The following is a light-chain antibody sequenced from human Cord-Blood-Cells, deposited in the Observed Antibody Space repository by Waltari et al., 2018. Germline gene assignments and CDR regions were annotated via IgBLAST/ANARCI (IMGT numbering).Light chain of an antibody. V-gene: IGLV2-8*01. J-gene: IGLJ3*02. Sequence: QSALTQPHSASGSPGQSVTISCTGTSSDVGGYNYVSWYQQHPGKARKLMIYEVSKRPSGVPDRFSGSKSGNTASLTVSGLQAEDEADYYCSAYAGSNNLVFGGGTKLTVL. CDR3: SAYAGSNNLV. CDR1: SSDVGGYNY. CDR2: EVS.